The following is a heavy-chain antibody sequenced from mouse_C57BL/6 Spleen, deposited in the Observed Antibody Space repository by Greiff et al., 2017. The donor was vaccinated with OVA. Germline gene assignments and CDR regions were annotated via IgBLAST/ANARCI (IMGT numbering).Heavy chain of an antibody. CDR3: ARKVGDYAMDY. CDR1: GFTFTDYG. Sequence: EVKLLESGAGLVKPGASLKLSCAASGFTFTDYGMNWVSQTPEQGLEWVAYISPGSSTIYYADKVKGRATLSRDKAKNTLFLQMTSLRSEDTAVYYCARKVGDYAMDYWGQGTSVTVSS. CDR2: ISPGSSTI. D-gene: IGHD2-12*01. V-gene: IGHV5-17*01. J-gene: IGHJ4*01.